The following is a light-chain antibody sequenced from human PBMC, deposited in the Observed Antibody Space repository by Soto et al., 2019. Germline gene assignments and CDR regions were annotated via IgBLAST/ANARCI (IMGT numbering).Light chain of an antibody. CDR2: DAS. J-gene: IGKJ1*01. CDR1: QSVSNNY. Sequence: EIVLTQSPGTLSLSPGERATLSCRASQSVSNNYLAWYQQKPGQAPRLLIDDASNRATGIPDRFSGSGSGTDFTLTISRLEPEDVAVYYCQQCATSPLTFGQGTRVDIQ. V-gene: IGKV3-20*01. CDR3: QQCATSPLT.